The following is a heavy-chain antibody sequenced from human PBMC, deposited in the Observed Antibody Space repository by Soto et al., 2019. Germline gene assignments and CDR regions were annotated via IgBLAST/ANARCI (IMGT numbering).Heavy chain of an antibody. J-gene: IGHJ1*01. CDR3: AIYDRSGSRGFQH. V-gene: IGHV4-31*03. CDR2: IYYSGST. D-gene: IGHD3-22*01. Sequence: QVQLQESGPGLVKPSQTLSLTCTVSGGSISSGAYYWSWIRQHPGKGLEWIGYIYYSGSTYYNPSLKSRFTISGDTSKNQFSLKLSSVTAADTAVYYCAIYDRSGSRGFQHWGQCTLVTVSS. CDR1: GGSISSGAYY.